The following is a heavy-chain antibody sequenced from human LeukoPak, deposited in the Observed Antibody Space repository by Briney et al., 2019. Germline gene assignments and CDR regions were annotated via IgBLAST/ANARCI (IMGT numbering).Heavy chain of an antibody. Sequence: GGSLRLPCAPSGFTFRSYWMHWARHAPGKGLVWVSRIKSYGSLTSYADSVRGRFTISRDNAKNTLYLQMICLRTEDTAVYYCARGWELLMWGQGTLVTVSS. J-gene: IGHJ4*02. V-gene: IGHV3-74*01. CDR1: GFTFRSYW. CDR2: IKSYGSLT. D-gene: IGHD1-26*01. CDR3: ARGWELLM.